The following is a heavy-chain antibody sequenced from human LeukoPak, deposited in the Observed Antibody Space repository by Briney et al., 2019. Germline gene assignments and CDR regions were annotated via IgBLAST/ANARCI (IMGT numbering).Heavy chain of an antibody. CDR3: ALGRHYYDSSGYHEYFQH. J-gene: IGHJ1*01. Sequence: GASVKVSCKASGYTFTSYAIHWVRQAPGQRLEWMGWINAGNGNTKYSQKFQGRVTITRDTSASTAYMELSSLRSEDTAVYYCALGRHYYDSSGYHEYFQHWGQGTLVTVSS. V-gene: IGHV1-3*01. D-gene: IGHD3-22*01. CDR2: INAGNGNT. CDR1: GYTFTSYA.